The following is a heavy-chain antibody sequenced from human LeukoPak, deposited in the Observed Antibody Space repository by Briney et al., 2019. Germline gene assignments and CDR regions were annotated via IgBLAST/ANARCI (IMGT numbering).Heavy chain of an antibody. J-gene: IGHJ4*02. CDR3: ARGLGIAAAGTFDY. V-gene: IGHV3-23*01. CDR2: ISGSGGTT. D-gene: IGHD6-13*01. Sequence: PGGSLRLSCAASGFTLSTYWMSWVRQAPGKGLEWVSAISGSGGTTYYADSVKGRFTISRDNSKNTLYLQMNSLRAEDTAVYYCARGLGIAAAGTFDYWGQGTLVTVSS. CDR1: GFTLSTYW.